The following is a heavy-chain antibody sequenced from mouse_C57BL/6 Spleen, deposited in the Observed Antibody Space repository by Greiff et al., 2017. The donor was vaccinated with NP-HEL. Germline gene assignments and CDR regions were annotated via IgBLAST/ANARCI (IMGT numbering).Heavy chain of an antibody. CDR2: ISYDGSN. CDR1: GYSITSGYY. V-gene: IGHV3-6*01. J-gene: IGHJ2*01. D-gene: IGHD4-1*01. CDR3: ARNWERSYYFDY. Sequence: VQLKESGPGLVKPSQSLSLTCSVTGYSITSGYYWNWIRQFPGNKLEWMGYISYDGSNNYNPSLKNRISITRDTSKNQFFLKLNSVTTEDTATYYCARNWERSYYFDYWGQGTTLTVSS.